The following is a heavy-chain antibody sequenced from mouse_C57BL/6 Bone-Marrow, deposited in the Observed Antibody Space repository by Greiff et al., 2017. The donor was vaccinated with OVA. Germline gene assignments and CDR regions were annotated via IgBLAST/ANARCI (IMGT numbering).Heavy chain of an antibody. Sequence: EVQVVESEGGLVQPGSSMKLSCTASGFTFSDYYMAWVRQVPEKGLEWVANINYDGSSTYYLDSLKSRFIISRDNAKNILYLQMSSLKSEDTATYYCARDRDYSYWYFDVWGTGTTVTVSS. V-gene: IGHV5-16*01. D-gene: IGHD2-4*01. J-gene: IGHJ1*03. CDR3: ARDRDYSYWYFDV. CDR1: GFTFSDYY. CDR2: INYDGSST.